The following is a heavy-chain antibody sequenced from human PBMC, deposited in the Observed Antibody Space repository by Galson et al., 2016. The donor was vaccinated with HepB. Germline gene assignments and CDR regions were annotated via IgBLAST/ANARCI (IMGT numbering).Heavy chain of an antibody. CDR3: ARDFLGIVGRYFDL. J-gene: IGHJ2*01. CDR1: GFTFSSYS. CDR2: ISSSSSYI. Sequence: SLRLSCAAPGFTFSSYSMNWVRQAPGKGLEWVSSISSSSSYIYYADSVKGRFTISRDNAKNSMYLQMNSLRAEDTAVYDCARDFLGIVGRYFDLWGRGTLVTVSS. D-gene: IGHD7-27*01. V-gene: IGHV3-21*01.